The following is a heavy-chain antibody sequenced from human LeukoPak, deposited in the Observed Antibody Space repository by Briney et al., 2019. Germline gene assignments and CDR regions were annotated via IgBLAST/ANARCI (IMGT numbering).Heavy chain of an antibody. V-gene: IGHV3-30*18. CDR2: IPYDGSNK. D-gene: IGHD6-6*01. J-gene: IGHJ4*02. Sequence: GGSLRLSCAASGFTFSSYGMHWVRQAPGKGLEWVAVIPYDGSNKYYADSVKGRFTISRDNSKNTLYLQMNSLRAEDTAVYYCAKDRPSSSAVDYWGQGTLVTVSS. CDR3: AKDRPSSSAVDY. CDR1: GFTFSSYG.